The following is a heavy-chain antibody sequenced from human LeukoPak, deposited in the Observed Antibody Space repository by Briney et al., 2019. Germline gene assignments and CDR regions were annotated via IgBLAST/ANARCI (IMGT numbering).Heavy chain of an antibody. CDR2: INPSGGIT. CDR3: GRGGSIVGATVIFVY. CDR1: GYTFTSYY. Sequence: ASVKGSCKASGYTFTSYYIHWVRQAPRQGLEWMGIINPSGGITRYAQKLQGRVTMTRDTHTRTVYMELSSLRSEGKGVYYCGRGGSIVGATVIFVYWRERALATDCS. D-gene: IGHD1-26*01. V-gene: IGHV1-46*01. J-gene: IGHJ4*02.